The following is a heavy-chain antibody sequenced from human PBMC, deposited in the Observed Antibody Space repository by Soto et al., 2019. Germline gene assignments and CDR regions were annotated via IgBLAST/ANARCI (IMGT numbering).Heavy chain of an antibody. CDR2: ISSSSTYI. Sequence: VQLVESGGGLVKPGGSLRLSCAASGFTFSSYRMNWFRQAPGKGLEWVSSISSSSTYIYYSDSVKGRFTISRDNAKNSLYLQMNSLRAEDTAVYYCATAKGADFDYWGQGTLVTVSS. CDR1: GFTFSSYR. J-gene: IGHJ4*02. V-gene: IGHV3-21*01. CDR3: ATAKGADFDY.